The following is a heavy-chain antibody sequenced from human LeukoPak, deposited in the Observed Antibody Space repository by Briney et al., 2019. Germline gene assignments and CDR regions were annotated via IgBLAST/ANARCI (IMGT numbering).Heavy chain of an antibody. J-gene: IGHJ4*02. CDR2: IYYSGST. CDR3: ARRDCGGDCWDVSVYFDY. Sequence: SETLSLTCTVSGGSISSSSYYWGWIRQPPGKRLEWIGSIYYSGSTYYSPSLKSRVTISVDTSKNQFSLKLSSVTAADTAVYYCARRDCGGDCWDVSVYFDYWGQGTLVTVSS. CDR1: GGSISSSSYY. V-gene: IGHV4-39*01. D-gene: IGHD2-21*01.